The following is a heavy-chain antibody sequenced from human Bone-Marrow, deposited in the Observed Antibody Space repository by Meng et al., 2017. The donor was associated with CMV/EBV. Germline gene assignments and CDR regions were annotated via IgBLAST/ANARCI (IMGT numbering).Heavy chain of an antibody. CDR3: ARGGVWFGELAY. D-gene: IGHD3-10*01. J-gene: IGHJ4*01. V-gene: IGHV4-30-4*08. CDR2: IHYSGST. Sequence: SETLSLTCNVSGDSIRSRDYYWSWIRQSPGKGLEWIGYIHYSGSTYYNPSLKSRASISVDTSKDQFSLKLNSVTAADTAVYYCARGGVWFGELAYWG. CDR1: GDSIRSRDYY.